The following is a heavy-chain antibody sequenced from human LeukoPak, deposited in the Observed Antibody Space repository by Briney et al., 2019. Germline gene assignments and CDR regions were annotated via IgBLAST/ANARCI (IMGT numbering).Heavy chain of an antibody. Sequence: SETLSLTCTVSGGSISGYYWTWIRQPPGKGLEYTGYIYYSGSTNHNPSLKSRVTISVDTSKNQFSLKLSSVTAADTAVYYCARGRYTFDYWGQGTLVTVSS. V-gene: IGHV4-59*01. J-gene: IGHJ4*02. CDR1: GGSISGYY. CDR2: IYYSGST. D-gene: IGHD1-1*01. CDR3: ARGRYTFDY.